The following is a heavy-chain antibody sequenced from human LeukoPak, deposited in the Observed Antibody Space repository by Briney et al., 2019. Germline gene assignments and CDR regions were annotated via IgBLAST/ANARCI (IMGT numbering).Heavy chain of an antibody. J-gene: IGHJ3*01. Sequence: QSGGSLRLSCAASAFTFTSFAMSWVRQAPGKGLQWVSGISGTGESTYYADSVKGRFTISRDSSKNTLYLQMTSLRAEDTTVYYCAKGQKTIIVLDAFDVWGQGTMVTVSS. V-gene: IGHV3-23*01. D-gene: IGHD1-26*01. CDR1: AFTFTSFA. CDR3: AKGQKTIIVLDAFDV. CDR2: ISGTGEST.